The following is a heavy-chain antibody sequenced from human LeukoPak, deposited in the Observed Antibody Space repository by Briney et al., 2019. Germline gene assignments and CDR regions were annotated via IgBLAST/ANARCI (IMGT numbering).Heavy chain of an antibody. D-gene: IGHD3-9*01. CDR2: ISGSGGST. CDR3: AKTLTTYDILTGYYPRAFDY. Sequence: GGSLRLSCAASGFTFSSYAMSWVRQAPGKGLEWVSAISGSGGSTSYADSVKGRFTISRDKSKNTLYLQMTSLRAGDTAVYYCAKTLTTYDILTGYYPRAFDYWGQGTLVAVSS. J-gene: IGHJ4*02. V-gene: IGHV3-23*01. CDR1: GFTFSSYA.